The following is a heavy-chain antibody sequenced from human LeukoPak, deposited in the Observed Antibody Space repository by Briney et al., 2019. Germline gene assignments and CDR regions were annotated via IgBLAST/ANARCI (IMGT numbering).Heavy chain of an antibody. CDR1: GFTFRSYW. CDR3: ARDGPHYDFWSGPAY. CDR2: INEDGSEK. D-gene: IGHD3-3*01. J-gene: IGHJ4*02. Sequence: PGGSLRLSCAASGFTFRSYWMSWVRQAPGKGLEWVANINEDGSEKYYVDSVKGRSTISRDNAKNSLYLQMDSLRAEDTAVYYCARDGPHYDFWSGPAYWGQGTLVTVSS. V-gene: IGHV3-7*05.